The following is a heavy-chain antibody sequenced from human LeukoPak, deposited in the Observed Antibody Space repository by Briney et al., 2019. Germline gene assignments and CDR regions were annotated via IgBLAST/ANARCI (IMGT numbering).Heavy chain of an antibody. CDR1: GFTFSSYW. CDR2: INSDGSST. CDR3: ARGHDFWSGYWDY. J-gene: IGHJ4*02. Sequence: GGSLRLSCAASGFTFSSYWMHWVRQAPGKGPVWVSRINSDGSSTSYADSVKGRFAISRGNAKNTLYLQMNSLRAEDTAVYYCARGHDFWSGYWDYWGQGTLVTVSS. D-gene: IGHD3-3*01. V-gene: IGHV3-74*01.